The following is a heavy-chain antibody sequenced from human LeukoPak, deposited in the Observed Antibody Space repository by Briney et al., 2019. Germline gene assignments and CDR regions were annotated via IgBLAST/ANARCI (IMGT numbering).Heavy chain of an antibody. CDR2: ISGSGGST. CDR1: GFTFSSYA. J-gene: IGHJ6*03. Sequence: PGGSLRLSCAASGFTFSSYAMSWVRQAPGKGLEWVSAISGSGGSTYYADSVKGRFTISRDNSKNTLYLQMNSLRAEDTAVYYCANAVTMVQGVIIGSYYYYMDVWGKGTTVTVSS. CDR3: ANAVTMVQGVIIGSYYYYMDV. D-gene: IGHD3-10*01. V-gene: IGHV3-23*01.